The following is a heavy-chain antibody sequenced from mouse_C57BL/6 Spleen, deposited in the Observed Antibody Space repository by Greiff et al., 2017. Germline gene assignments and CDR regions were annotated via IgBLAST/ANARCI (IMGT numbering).Heavy chain of an antibody. CDR3: ARGRGLLRYFDY. CDR2: INYDGSST. J-gene: IGHJ2*01. V-gene: IGHV5-16*01. Sequence: EVKLVESEGGLVQPGSSMKLSCTASGFTFSDYYMAWVRQVPEKGLEWVANINYDGSSTYYLDSLKSRFIISRDNAKNILYLQMSSLKSEDTATYYCARGRGLLRYFDYWGQGTTLTVSS. D-gene: IGHD2-3*01. CDR1: GFTFSDYY.